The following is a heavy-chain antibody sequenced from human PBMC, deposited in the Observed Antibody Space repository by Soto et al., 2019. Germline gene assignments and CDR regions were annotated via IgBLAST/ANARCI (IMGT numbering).Heavy chain of an antibody. Sequence: QVQLVESGGGLVKPGGSLRLSCAASGFTFSDYYMSWIRQAPGKGLEWVSYISSSSSYTNYADSVKGRFTISRDNAKNSLYLQMNSLRAEDTAVYYCASLDYGVPNDYRGQGTLVTVSS. J-gene: IGHJ4*02. CDR3: ASLDYGVPNDY. CDR2: ISSSSSYT. CDR1: GFTFSDYY. D-gene: IGHD4-17*01. V-gene: IGHV3-11*06.